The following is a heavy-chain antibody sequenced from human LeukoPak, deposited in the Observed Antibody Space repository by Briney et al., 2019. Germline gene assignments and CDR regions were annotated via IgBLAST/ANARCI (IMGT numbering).Heavy chain of an antibody. J-gene: IGHJ4*02. V-gene: IGHV3-30-3*01. Sequence: GSLRLSCAASGFTFSSYAMHWVRQAPGKGLEWVAVISYDGSNKYYADSVKGRFTISRDNSKNTLYLQMNSLRAEDTAVYYCARGWTRNRSGWVDYWGQGTLVTVSS. D-gene: IGHD6-19*01. CDR1: GFTFSSYA. CDR3: ARGWTRNRSGWVDY. CDR2: ISYDGSNK.